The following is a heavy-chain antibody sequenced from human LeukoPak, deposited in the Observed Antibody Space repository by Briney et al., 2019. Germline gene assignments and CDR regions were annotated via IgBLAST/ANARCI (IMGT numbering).Heavy chain of an antibody. D-gene: IGHD6-13*01. V-gene: IGHV2-70*11. J-gene: IGHJ3*02. CDR2: IDWDDDK. CDR3: ARTRRDSSTWYDAFDI. CDR1: GFSLSTSGMC. Sequence: SGPTLVNPTQTLTLTCTFSGFSLSTSGMCVSWIRQPPGKALEWLARIDWDDDKYYSTSLKTRLTISKDTSKNQVVLTMTNMDPVDTATYYCARTRRDSSTWYDAFDIWGQGTMVTVSS.